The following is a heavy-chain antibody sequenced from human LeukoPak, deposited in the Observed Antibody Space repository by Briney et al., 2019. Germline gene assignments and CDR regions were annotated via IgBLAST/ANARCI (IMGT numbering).Heavy chain of an antibody. Sequence: ASVKLSCKACGYTFTSYYMHWVRQDPGQGLEWMGIINPSGGSTSYAQKFQGRVTMTRDTSTSTVYMELSSLRSEDTAVYYCARGRVLVAGTLNYWGQGTLVTVSS. J-gene: IGHJ4*02. CDR1: GYTFTSYY. D-gene: IGHD6-19*01. CDR3: ARGRVLVAGTLNY. V-gene: IGHV1-46*01. CDR2: INPSGGST.